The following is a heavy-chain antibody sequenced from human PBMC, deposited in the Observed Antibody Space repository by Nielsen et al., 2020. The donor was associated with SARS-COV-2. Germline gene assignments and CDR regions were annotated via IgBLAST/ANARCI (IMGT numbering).Heavy chain of an antibody. CDR2: IYYSGST. CDR1: GGSISSGDYY. V-gene: IGHV4-61*08. CDR3: ARGGIVGAAAWLDAFDI. D-gene: IGHD1-26*01. J-gene: IGHJ3*02. Sequence: SETLSLTCTVSGGSISSGDYYWSWIRQPPGKGLEWIGYIYYSGSTNYNPSLKSRVTISVDTSKNQFSLKLSSVTAADTAVYYCARGGIVGAAAWLDAFDIWGQGTMVTVSS.